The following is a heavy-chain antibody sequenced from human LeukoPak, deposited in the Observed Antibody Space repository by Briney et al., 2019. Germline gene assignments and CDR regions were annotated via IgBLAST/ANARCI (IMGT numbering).Heavy chain of an antibody. CDR2: IYTSGST. CDR3: ARLGEMGEVLLDYYYYMDV. D-gene: IGHD3-16*01. CDR1: GGSISSYY. V-gene: IGHV4-4*09. J-gene: IGHJ6*03. Sequence: SETLSLTCTVSGGSISSYYWSWIRQPPGKGLEWIGYIYTSGSTNYNPSLKSRVTLSVDTSKNQFSLKPSSVTAADTAVYYWARLGEMGEVLLDYYYYMDVWGKGTTVTVSS.